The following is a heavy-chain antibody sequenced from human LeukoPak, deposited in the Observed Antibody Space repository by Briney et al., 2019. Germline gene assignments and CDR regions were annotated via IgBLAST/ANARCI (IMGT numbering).Heavy chain of an antibody. Sequence: PSETLSLTCTVSGGSISSSSYYWGWIRQPPGKGLEWIGSIYYSGSTYYNPSLKSRVTISVDTSKNQFSLKLSSVTAADTAVYYCARHPHIIWSGYAGAFDIWGQGTMVTVSS. V-gene: IGHV4-39*01. CDR3: ARHPHIIWSGYAGAFDI. CDR2: IYYSGST. J-gene: IGHJ3*02. D-gene: IGHD3-3*01. CDR1: GGSISSSSYY.